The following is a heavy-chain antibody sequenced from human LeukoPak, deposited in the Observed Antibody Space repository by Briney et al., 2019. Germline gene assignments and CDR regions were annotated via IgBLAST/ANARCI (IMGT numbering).Heavy chain of an antibody. Sequence: PSETLSLTCTVSGGSIGSSTSYWGWIRQPPGKGLEWIGSDFHSGTTYYNPSLKSRITRSVDTSKNQFSLRLSSVTAADTAVYYCAPRDASGGNPLLAYWGQGTVVTVSS. J-gene: IGHJ4*02. CDR2: DFHSGTT. CDR3: APRDASGGNPLLAY. CDR1: GGSIGSSTSY. V-gene: IGHV4-39*01. D-gene: IGHD4-23*01.